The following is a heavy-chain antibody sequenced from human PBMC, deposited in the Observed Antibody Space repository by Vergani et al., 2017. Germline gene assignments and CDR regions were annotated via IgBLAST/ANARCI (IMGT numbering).Heavy chain of an antibody. CDR2: ISGSGGST. J-gene: IGHJ1*01. CDR1: GFTFSSYA. Sequence: EVQLLESGGGLVQPGGSLRLSCAASGFTFSSYAMSWVRQAPGKGLEWFSAISGSGGSTYYADSVKGRFTISRDHSKNTLYLQMNSLRAEDTAAYYCAKEKEDSIGYYYVRGYFQHWGQGTLVTVSS. CDR3: AKEKEDSIGYYYVRGYFQH. V-gene: IGHV3-23*01. D-gene: IGHD3-22*01.